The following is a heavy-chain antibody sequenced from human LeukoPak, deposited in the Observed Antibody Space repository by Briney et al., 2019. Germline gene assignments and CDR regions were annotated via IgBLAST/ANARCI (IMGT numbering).Heavy chain of an antibody. CDR2: IYTSGST. V-gene: IGHV4-4*09. D-gene: IGHD3-3*01. CDR3: ARASRSGYYHY. CDR1: GVSISSYY. J-gene: IGHJ4*02. Sequence: SETLSLTCTVSGVSISSYYWSWVRQPPGKGLEWIGYIYTSGSTNYNPSLKSRVTISVDTSKTQFSLKLSSVTAADTAVYYCARASRSGYYHYWGQGTLVTVSS.